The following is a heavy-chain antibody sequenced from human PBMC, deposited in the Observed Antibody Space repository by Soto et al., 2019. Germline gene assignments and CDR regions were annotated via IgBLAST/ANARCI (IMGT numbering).Heavy chain of an antibody. V-gene: IGHV4-4*07. J-gene: IGHJ4*02. CDR2: IYTSGST. CDR3: ARVYSGSYYEFDY. CDR1: GGSINNYY. Sequence: PLETLSLTCTVSGGSINNYYWSWIRQPAGKGLEWIGRIYTSGSTNYNPSLKSRVTMSVDTSKNQFSLKLSSVTAADTAVYYCARVYSGSYYEFDYWGQGTLVTVSS. D-gene: IGHD1-26*01.